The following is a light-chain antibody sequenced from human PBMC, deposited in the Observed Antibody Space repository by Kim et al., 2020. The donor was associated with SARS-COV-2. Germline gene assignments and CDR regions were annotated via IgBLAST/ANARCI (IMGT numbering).Light chain of an antibody. CDR3: SAWDSSLSICV. Sequence: QAGLTQPPSVSKDLRQTATLTCTGNSNNVGYQGAVWLQQHQGHPPKLLSYRDNSRPSGISDRLSASRSENTASLTITGLQPEDEADYYCSAWDSSLSICVLGEGTQLTVL. CDR2: RDN. J-gene: IGLJ3*02. V-gene: IGLV10-54*01. CDR1: SNNVGYQG.